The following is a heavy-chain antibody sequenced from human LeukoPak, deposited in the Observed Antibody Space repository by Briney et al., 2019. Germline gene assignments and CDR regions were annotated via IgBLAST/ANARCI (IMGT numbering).Heavy chain of an antibody. V-gene: IGHV3-30*18. CDR1: VFTFSSYD. CDR3: AKDRGVIVVVNWFDP. D-gene: IGHD3-22*01. CDR2: ISYDGSNK. J-gene: IGHJ5*02. Sequence: GGCLRPSCSASVFTFSSYDMNWVRQAPCKGLEWVGVISYDGSNKYYADSVKGRFTISRDNSMNTLYLQMNSLRAEDTAVYYCAKDRGVIVVVNWFDPWGQGTLVTVSS.